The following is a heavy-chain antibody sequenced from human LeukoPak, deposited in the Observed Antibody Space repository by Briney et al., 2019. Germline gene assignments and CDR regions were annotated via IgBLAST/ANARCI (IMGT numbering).Heavy chain of an antibody. CDR3: ARGSSIAARPYDY. D-gene: IGHD6-6*01. J-gene: IGHJ4*02. V-gene: IGHV1-2*02. CDR1: GCTFTGYY. Sequence: GASVKVSCKASGCTFTGYYMHWVRQAPGQGLEWMGWINPNSGGTNYAQKFQGRVTMTRDTSISTAYMELSGLRSDDTAVYYCARGSSIAARPYDYWGQGTLVTVSS. CDR2: INPNSGGT.